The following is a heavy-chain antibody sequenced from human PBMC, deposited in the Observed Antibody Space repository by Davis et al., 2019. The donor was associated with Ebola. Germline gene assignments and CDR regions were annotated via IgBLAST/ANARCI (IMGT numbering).Heavy chain of an antibody. CDR3: AKDKFSMTEGLDY. CDR1: GFTFDDYA. Sequence: SLKIPCAASGFTFDDYAMHWVRQAPGKGLEWVPGISWNSGSIGYADSVKGRFTISRDNAKNSLYLQMNSLRAEDTALYYCAKDKFSMTEGLDYWGQGTLVTVSS. CDR2: ISWNSGSI. V-gene: IGHV3-9*01. J-gene: IGHJ4*02. D-gene: IGHD3-22*01.